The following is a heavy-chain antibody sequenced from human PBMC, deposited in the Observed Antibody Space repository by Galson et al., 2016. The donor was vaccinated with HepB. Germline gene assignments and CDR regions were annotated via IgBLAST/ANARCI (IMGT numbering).Heavy chain of an antibody. CDR2: IWYDGTNI. J-gene: IGHJ4*02. Sequence: SLRLSCAASGFNFSSYGMHWARQAPGKGLEWLTFIWYDGTNIYYSDSVKGRFTISRDNSKNTLYLQMNRLRAEDTAVYYCARSLPEWLVPGYWGQGTLVTVSS. V-gene: IGHV3-33*01. CDR3: ARSLPEWLVPGY. CDR1: GFNFSSYG. D-gene: IGHD6-19*01.